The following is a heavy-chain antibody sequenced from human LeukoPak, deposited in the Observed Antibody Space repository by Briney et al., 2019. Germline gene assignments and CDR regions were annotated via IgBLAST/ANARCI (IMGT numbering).Heavy chain of an antibody. D-gene: IGHD4-11*01. J-gene: IGHJ6*03. CDR3: TRVEETATTAAIIRKYSYYYYYMDV. CDR1: GFAFSTYR. Sequence: GGSLRLSCAASGFAFSTYRMSWVRQAPGKGLEWVANIKQDGSEKHYVDSVKGRFTISRDNAKNSLYLQMSSLRAEDTAVYYCTRVEETATTAAIIRKYSYYYYYMDVWGKGNTVTVSS. CDR2: IKQDGSEK. V-gene: IGHV3-7*01.